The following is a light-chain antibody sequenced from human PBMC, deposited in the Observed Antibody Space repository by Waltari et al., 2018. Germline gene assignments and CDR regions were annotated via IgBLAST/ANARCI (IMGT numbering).Light chain of an antibody. CDR3: QHYHSLPYT. CDR1: PAITTS. Sequence: AVGDRVPITCQATPAITTSLSWFQQKPGKAPQLLIYDSSSLQAGVPSRFSGTGSGTAFSFTITSLQPEDSATYYGQHYHSLPYTFGRGTKLQIK. J-gene: IGKJ2*01. CDR2: DSS. V-gene: IGKV1-33*01.